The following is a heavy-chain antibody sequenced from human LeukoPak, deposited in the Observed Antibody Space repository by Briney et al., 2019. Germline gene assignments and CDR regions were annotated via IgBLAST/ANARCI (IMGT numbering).Heavy chain of an antibody. CDR2: ISSSGSTI. V-gene: IGHV3-11*01. CDR3: ARTSVSGWYPGDDFDY. J-gene: IGHJ4*02. CDR1: GFTFSDYY. Sequence: GGSLRLSCAASGFTFSDYYMSWIRQAPGKGLEWVSYISSSGSTIYYADSVKGRFTISRDNAKNSLYLQMNSLRAEDTVVYYCARTSVSGWYPGDDFDYWGQGTLVTVSS. D-gene: IGHD6-19*01.